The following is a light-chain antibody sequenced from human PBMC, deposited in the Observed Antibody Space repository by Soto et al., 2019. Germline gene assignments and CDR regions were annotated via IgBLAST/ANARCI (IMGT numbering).Light chain of an antibody. V-gene: IGKV3-20*01. CDR3: QQYVASPLT. J-gene: IGKJ4*01. CDR1: RPVDSNS. CDR2: GAS. Sequence: EFVSTQSPGALSVSPGETVTLSCRASRPVDSNSLPWYHHKPGLAPRLLIFGASTRATRIPDRFRGRGSGTDFTLTISRLEPEDSGLYFCQQYVASPLTFGGGTRVEMK.